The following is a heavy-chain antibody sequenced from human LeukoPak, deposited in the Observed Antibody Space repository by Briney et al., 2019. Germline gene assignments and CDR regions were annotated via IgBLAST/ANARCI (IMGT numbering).Heavy chain of an antibody. CDR1: GFTFSSYA. CDR3: ARERITMVRGVIGNWFDP. CDR2: ISGSGGST. V-gene: IGHV3-23*01. D-gene: IGHD3-10*01. Sequence: PGASLRLSCAASGFTFSSYAMSWVRQAPGRGLEWVSAISGSGGSTYYADSVKGRFTISRDNAKNSLYLQMNSLRAEDTAVYYCARERITMVRGVIGNWFDPWGQGTLVTVSS. J-gene: IGHJ5*02.